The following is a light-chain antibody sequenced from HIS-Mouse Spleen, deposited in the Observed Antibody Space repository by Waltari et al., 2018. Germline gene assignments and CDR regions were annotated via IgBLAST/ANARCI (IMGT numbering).Light chain of an antibody. Sequence: EIVLTQSPGTLSLSPGERATLSCRASQSVSSGYLAWYQQKPGQAPSLLIYGASSRATGIPDRFSGSGSGTDFTLTISRLEPEDFAVYYCQQYGSSSALTFGGGTKVEIK. CDR1: QSVSSGY. V-gene: IGKV3-20*01. J-gene: IGKJ4*01. CDR2: GAS. CDR3: QQYGSSSALT.